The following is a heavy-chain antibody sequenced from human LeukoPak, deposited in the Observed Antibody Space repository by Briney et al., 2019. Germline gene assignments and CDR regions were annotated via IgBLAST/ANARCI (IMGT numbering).Heavy chain of an antibody. CDR1: GFTVSSNY. Sequence: HGGSLRLSCAASGFTVSSNYMSWVRQAPGKGLEWVSVIYSGGSTYYADSVKGRFTISRDNSKNTLYLQMNSLRAEDTAVYYCALLWFGEQTIDYWGQGTLVTVSS. V-gene: IGHV3-66*01. CDR2: IYSGGST. D-gene: IGHD3-10*01. CDR3: ALLWFGEQTIDY. J-gene: IGHJ4*02.